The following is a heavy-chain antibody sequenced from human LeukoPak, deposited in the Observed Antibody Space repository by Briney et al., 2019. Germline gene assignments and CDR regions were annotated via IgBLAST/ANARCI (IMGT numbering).Heavy chain of an antibody. D-gene: IGHD6-13*01. CDR2: INHSGST. CDR1: GGSFSGYY. V-gene: IGHV4-34*01. CDR3: ARGEGYSSSWYRVAYYYGMDV. J-gene: IGHJ6*02. Sequence: SETLSLTCAVYGGSFSGYYWSWIRQPPGKGLEWIGEINHSGSTNYNPSLKSRVTISVDTSENQFSLKLSSVTAADTAVYYCARGEGYSSSWYRVAYYYGMDVWGQGTTVTVSS.